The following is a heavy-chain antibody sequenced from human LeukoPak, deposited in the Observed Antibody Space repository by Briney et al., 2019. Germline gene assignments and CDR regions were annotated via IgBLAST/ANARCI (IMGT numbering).Heavy chain of an antibody. V-gene: IGHV4-31*03. CDR3: AGGLQSNYYYGMDV. CDR2: IYYSGST. CDR1: GGSISSGGYY. J-gene: IGHJ6*02. Sequence: SQTLSLTCTVSGGSISSGGYYWSWIRQHPGKGLEWIGYIYYSGSTNYNPSLKSRVTISVDTSKNQFSLKLSSVTAADTAVYYCAGGLQSNYYYGMDVWGQGTTVTVSS. D-gene: IGHD4-11*01.